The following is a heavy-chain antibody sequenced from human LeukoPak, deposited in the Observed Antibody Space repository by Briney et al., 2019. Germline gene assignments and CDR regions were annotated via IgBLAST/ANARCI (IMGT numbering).Heavy chain of an antibody. CDR1: GGTFSSYA. CDR2: IIPILGIA. D-gene: IGHD3-22*01. V-gene: IGHV1-69*04. Sequence: SVKVSCKASGGTFSSYAISWVRQAPGQGLEWMGRIIPILGIANYAQKFQGRVTITADKSTSTAYMELSSLRSEDTAVYYCASNYYYDSSGYYYPLHYWGQGTLVTVSS. J-gene: IGHJ4*02. CDR3: ASNYYYDSSGYYYPLHY.